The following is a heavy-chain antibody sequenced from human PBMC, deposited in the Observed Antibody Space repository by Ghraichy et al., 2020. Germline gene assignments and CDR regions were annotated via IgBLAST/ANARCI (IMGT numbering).Heavy chain of an antibody. V-gene: IGHV1-18*01. J-gene: IGHJ3*02. D-gene: IGHD3-22*01. CDR1: GYTFTSYG. CDR3: ARDLGFYSSGYYFSDAFDI. CDR2: ISAYNGNT. Sequence: ASVKVSCKASGYTFTSYGISWVRQAPGQGLEWMGWISAYNGNTNYAQKLQGRVTMTTDTSTSTAYMELRSLRSDDTAVYYCARDLGFYSSGYYFSDAFDIWGQGTMVTVSS.